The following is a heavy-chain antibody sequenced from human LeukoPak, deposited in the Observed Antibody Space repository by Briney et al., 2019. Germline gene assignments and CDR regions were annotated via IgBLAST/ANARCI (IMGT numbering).Heavy chain of an antibody. V-gene: IGHV6-1*01. Sequence: SQTLSLTCNISGDTFSTNSATWIWLTPSPSRDLEWLVSTYYTSTWYNDYAVSVKSRVTINPDTSKNQFSLQLNSVSPEDTAVYCCARVRGSSSFYYFYGMDVWGQGTTVTVSS. J-gene: IGHJ6*02. CDR2: TYYTSTWYN. CDR3: ARVRGSSSFYYFYGMDV. D-gene: IGHD6-13*01. CDR1: GDTFSTNSAT.